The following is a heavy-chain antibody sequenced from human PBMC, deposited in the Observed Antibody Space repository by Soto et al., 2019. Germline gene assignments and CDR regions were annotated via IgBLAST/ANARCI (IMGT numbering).Heavy chain of an antibody. D-gene: IGHD6-13*01. Sequence: ASVKVSCKASGYTFTTYGISWVRQAPGQGLEWMGWTSGNNGHTNYAQKFQGRVTMTTDTSTSTAYMELRNLLSDDTAVYYCARDPPAPGTELDYWGQGTLVTVSS. CDR3: ARDPPAPGTELDY. V-gene: IGHV1-18*01. CDR2: TSGNNGHT. J-gene: IGHJ4*02. CDR1: GYTFTTYG.